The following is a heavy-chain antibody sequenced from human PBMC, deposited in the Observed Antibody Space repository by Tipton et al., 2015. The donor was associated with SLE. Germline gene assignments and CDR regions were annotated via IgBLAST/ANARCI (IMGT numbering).Heavy chain of an antibody. CDR2: VYDSEST. CDR3: ARTPRYYDMLTSYYMPPDY. V-gene: IGHV4-39*07. J-gene: IGHJ4*02. D-gene: IGHD3-9*01. Sequence: TLSLTCTVPGGSLSTSSYYWGWIRQPPGKGLEWIGTVYDSESTYYNPSLKSRVTISADTSKNQFSLKLSSVTAADTAVYYCARTPRYYDMLTSYYMPPDYWGQGTRVTVSS. CDR1: GGSLSTSSYY.